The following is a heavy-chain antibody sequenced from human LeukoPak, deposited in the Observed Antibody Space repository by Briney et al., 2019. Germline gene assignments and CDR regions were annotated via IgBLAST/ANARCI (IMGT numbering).Heavy chain of an antibody. V-gene: IGHV4-59*01. CDR3: ARTEYNFDH. D-gene: IGHD1-1*01. CDR2: IFLSGST. CDR1: GSSISSYY. Sequence: SETLSLTCTVSGSSISSYYWSWIRQPPGKGLEWIGYIFLSGSTKYNPSLQSRVTISIDTSKSQFSLRLNSVTAADTAVYYCARTEYNFDHWGRGTLVTVSS. J-gene: IGHJ4*02.